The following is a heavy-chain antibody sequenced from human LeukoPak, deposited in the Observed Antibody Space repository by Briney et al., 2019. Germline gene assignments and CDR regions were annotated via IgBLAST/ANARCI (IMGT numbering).Heavy chain of an antibody. CDR3: ARDLSIVVVPAASGGMDV. D-gene: IGHD2-2*01. CDR2: IYYSGST. Sequence: PSETLSLTCTVSGGSISSYYWSWIRQPPGKGLEWIGYIYYSGSTNYNPSLKSRVTISVDTSKNQFSLKLSSVTAADTAVYYCARDLSIVVVPAASGGMDVWGQGTTVTVSS. J-gene: IGHJ6*02. CDR1: GGSISSYY. V-gene: IGHV4-59*01.